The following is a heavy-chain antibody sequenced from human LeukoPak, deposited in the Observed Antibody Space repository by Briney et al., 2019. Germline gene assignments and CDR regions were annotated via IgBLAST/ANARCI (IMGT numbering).Heavy chain of an antibody. CDR1: GYTFTGYY. CDR3: AREGGDSSSWYDY. V-gene: IGHV1-2*02. D-gene: IGHD6-13*01. CDR2: INPNSGGT. J-gene: IGHJ4*02. Sequence: ASVTVSCKASGYTFTGYYMHWVRQAPGQGLEWMGWINPNSGGTNYAQKFQGRVTMTRDTSISTAYMELSRLRSDDTAVYYCAREGGDSSSWYDYWGQGTLVTVSS.